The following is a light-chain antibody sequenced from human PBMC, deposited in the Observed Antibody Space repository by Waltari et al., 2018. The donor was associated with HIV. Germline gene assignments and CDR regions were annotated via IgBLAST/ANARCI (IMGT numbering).Light chain of an antibody. CDR3: QVWHSNSDHVV. V-gene: IGLV3-21*02. J-gene: IGLJ2*01. CDR1: NIGSPS. CDR2: DDS. Sequence: SYVLPHPPSVSVAPGQTARLTCEGTNIGSPSVHWYQQRPGQAPALVVQDDSDRPSGIPERFSGSNSGNTATLTISRVEAGDEADYYCQVWHSNSDHVVFGGGTKLTVL.